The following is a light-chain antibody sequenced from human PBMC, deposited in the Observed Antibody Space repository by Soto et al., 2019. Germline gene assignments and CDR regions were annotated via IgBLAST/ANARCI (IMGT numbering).Light chain of an antibody. CDR3: SSYADTYNVFV. CDR2: EVT. Sequence: QSALTQPPSASGSPGQSVTISCTGTSSDIGGYDYVSWYQQPPGKAPQVIIYEVTKRRSGVPDRFSGSKSGNTASLTVSGLQAEDEADYYCSSYADTYNVFVFGTGTKLTVL. J-gene: IGLJ1*01. V-gene: IGLV2-8*01. CDR1: SSDIGGYDY.